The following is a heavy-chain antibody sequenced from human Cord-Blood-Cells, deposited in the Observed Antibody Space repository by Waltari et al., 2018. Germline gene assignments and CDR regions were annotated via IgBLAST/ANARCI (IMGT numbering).Heavy chain of an antibody. CDR2: IYYSGST. V-gene: IGHV4-39*07. CDR3: ARRRNYYDSSGYLFDY. CDR1: GGSISSSSYY. J-gene: IGHJ4*02. Sequence: QLQLQESGPGLVKPSETLSLTCTVSGGSISSSSYYWVWIRQPPGKGLEWIGSIYYSGSTYYNPSLKSRVTISVDTSKNQFSLKLSSVTAADTAVYYCARRRNYYDSSGYLFDYWGQGTLVTVSS. D-gene: IGHD3-22*01.